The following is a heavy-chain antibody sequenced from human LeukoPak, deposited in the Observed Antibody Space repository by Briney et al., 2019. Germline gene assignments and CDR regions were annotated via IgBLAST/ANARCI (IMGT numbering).Heavy chain of an antibody. Sequence: GGSLRLSCAASGFTFSSYAMSWVRQAPGKGLEWVSAISGSGGSTYYADSVKGRFTISRDNSKNTLYLQMNSLRAEDTAVYYCAKDGQYYYGSGSYPLIYWGQGTLVTVSS. J-gene: IGHJ4*02. CDR2: ISGSGGST. D-gene: IGHD3-10*01. CDR3: AKDGQYYYGSGSYPLIY. CDR1: GFTFSSYA. V-gene: IGHV3-23*01.